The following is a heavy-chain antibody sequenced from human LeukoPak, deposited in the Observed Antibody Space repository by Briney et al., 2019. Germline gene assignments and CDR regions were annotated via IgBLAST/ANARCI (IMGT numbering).Heavy chain of an antibody. CDR1: EFTFSGYA. J-gene: IGHJ4*02. V-gene: IGHV3-72*01. CDR2: TRNRANSYTT. Sequence: GGSLRLSCAASEFTFSGYAMDWVRQAPGKGLEWVGRTRNRANSYTTEYAASVKGRFTISRDDSKNSLYLQMNSLKTEDTAVYYCARDLDYWGQGTLVTVSS. CDR3: ARDLDY.